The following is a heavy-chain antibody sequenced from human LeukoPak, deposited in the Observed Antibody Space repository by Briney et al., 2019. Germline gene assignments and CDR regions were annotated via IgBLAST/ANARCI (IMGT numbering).Heavy chain of an antibody. V-gene: IGHV3-23*01. Sequence: GGSLRLSXAASGFTFSSYAMSWVRQAPGKGLEWVSAISGSGGSTYYADSVKGRFTISRDNSKNTLYLQMNSLRAEDTAVYYCAKGDGTSRKKEPFDYWGQGTLVTVPS. CDR3: AKGDGTSRKKEPFDY. CDR2: ISGSGGST. J-gene: IGHJ4*02. CDR1: GFTFSSYA. D-gene: IGHD1/OR15-1a*01.